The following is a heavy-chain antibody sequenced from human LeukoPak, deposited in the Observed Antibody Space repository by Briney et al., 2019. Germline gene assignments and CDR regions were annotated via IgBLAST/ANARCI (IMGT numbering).Heavy chain of an antibody. CDR2: ISYDGSNK. D-gene: IGHD3-22*01. J-gene: IGHJ6*02. CDR1: GFTFSSYA. Sequence: GGSLRLSCAASGFTFSSYAMHWVRQAPGKVLEWVAVISYDGSNKYYADSVKGRFTISRDNSKNTLYLQMNSLRAEDTAVYYCARDSPYYYDSSGYQSHGYYYGMDVWGQGTTVTVSS. V-gene: IGHV3-30-3*01. CDR3: ARDSPYYYDSSGYQSHGYYYGMDV.